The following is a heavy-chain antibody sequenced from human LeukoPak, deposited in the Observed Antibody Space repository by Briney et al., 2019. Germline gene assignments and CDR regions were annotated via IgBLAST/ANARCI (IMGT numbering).Heavy chain of an antibody. J-gene: IGHJ4*02. CDR2: TYYRSKWYN. V-gene: IGHV6-1*01. Sequence: SQTPSLTWVIPGDSLSSNSARCNWIRQSPSRGLEWLGRTYYRSKWYNDYAVSVESRISINPDTSKNQFSLQLNSVTPDDTAGYCSSKRKSGAMDYWGQGTLVTVSS. CDR3: SKRKSGAMDY. CDR1: GDSLSSNSAR. D-gene: IGHD1-26*01.